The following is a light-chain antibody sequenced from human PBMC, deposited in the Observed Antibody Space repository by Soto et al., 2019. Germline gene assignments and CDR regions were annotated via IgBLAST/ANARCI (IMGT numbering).Light chain of an antibody. Sequence: QTVVTQEPSFSVSPGGTVTLTCGLNSGSVSTAYYPSWYQQTPGQAPRTLVYSTNTRSSGVPDRFSGSILGSKAALTITGAQADDEAHYYCVLYLGSGIWVFGGGTQLTVL. CDR3: VLYLGSGIWV. CDR1: SGSVSTAYY. CDR2: STN. J-gene: IGLJ3*02. V-gene: IGLV8-61*01.